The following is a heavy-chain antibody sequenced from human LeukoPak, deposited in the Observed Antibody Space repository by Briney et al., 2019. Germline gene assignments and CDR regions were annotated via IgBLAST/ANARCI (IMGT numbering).Heavy chain of an antibody. Sequence: GGSLRLSCAASGFTFSSYGMHWVRQAPGKGLEWVAFIRYDGSNKYYADSVKGRFTISRDNSKNTLYLQMNSLRAEDTAVYYCARVQAAGTYYYGMDVWGQGATVTVSS. CDR2: IRYDGSNK. V-gene: IGHV3-30*02. J-gene: IGHJ6*02. D-gene: IGHD6-13*01. CDR1: GFTFSSYG. CDR3: ARVQAAGTYYYGMDV.